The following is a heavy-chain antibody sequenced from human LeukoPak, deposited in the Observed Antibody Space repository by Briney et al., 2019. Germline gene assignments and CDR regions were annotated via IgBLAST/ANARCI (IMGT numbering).Heavy chain of an antibody. Sequence: GASVKVSCKASGYTFTGYYMHWVRQAPGQGLEWMGWINPNSGGTNYAQDFQGRVTMTRDTSISTAYMDLSRLTSDDTAVYYCATGSTIFGYYWGQGTLVTVSS. V-gene: IGHV1-2*02. CDR3: ATGSTIFGYY. J-gene: IGHJ4*02. CDR2: INPNSGGT. CDR1: GYTFTGYY. D-gene: IGHD3-9*01.